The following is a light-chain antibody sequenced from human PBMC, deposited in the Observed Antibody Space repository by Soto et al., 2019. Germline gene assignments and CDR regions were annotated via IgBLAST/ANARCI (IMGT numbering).Light chain of an antibody. CDR2: GAS. Sequence: EIVLTQSPGTLSLSPGERATLSCRASQSVSSSRLVWYQQKPGQTPRLLIYGASSRATGIPDRFSGSGSGTDFTLHISKLEAEDFAVNDCQQYGSTPMYTFGQGTKLVIK. V-gene: IGKV3-20*01. CDR1: QSVSSSR. J-gene: IGKJ2*01. CDR3: QQYGSTPMYT.